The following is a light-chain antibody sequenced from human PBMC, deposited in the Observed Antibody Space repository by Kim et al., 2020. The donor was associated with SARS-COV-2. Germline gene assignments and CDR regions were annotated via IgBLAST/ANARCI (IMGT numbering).Light chain of an antibody. CDR2: EDS. Sequence: NFMLTQPHSVSESPGNTVTISCTRTSGNIADNYVQWYQQRPGSAPTIVIYEDSERPSGVHDRFSGSIDTSSSSASLTISGLKTEDEADYYCQSYDISNVIFGGGTQVTVL. CDR1: SGNIADNY. V-gene: IGLV6-57*04. J-gene: IGLJ2*01. CDR3: QSYDISNVI.